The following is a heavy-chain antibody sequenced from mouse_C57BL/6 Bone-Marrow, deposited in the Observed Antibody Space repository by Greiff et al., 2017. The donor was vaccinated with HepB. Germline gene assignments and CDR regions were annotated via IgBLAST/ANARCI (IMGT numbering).Heavy chain of an antibody. J-gene: IGHJ1*03. CDR1: GYTFTSYW. Sequence: QVQLQQPGAELVMPGASVKLSCKASGYTFTSYWMHWVKQRPGQGLEWIGEIDPSDSYTNYNQKFKGKSTLTVDKSSSTAYMQLSSLTSEDSAVYYCARRIYGSSRGYWYFDVWGTGTTVTVSS. D-gene: IGHD1-1*01. CDR3: ARRIYGSSRGYWYFDV. V-gene: IGHV1-69*01. CDR2: IDPSDSYT.